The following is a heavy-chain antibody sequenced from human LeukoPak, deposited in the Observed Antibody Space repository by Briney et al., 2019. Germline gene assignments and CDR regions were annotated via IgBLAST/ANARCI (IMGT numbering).Heavy chain of an antibody. CDR1: GDSVSSNGAA. CDR2: TYYRSKWNN. CDR3: AREYWYGANMDPFDY. V-gene: IGHV6-1*01. J-gene: IGHJ4*02. D-gene: IGHD2-8*02. Sequence: HSQTLSLTCAISGDSVSSNGAAWNWIRQSPSRGLEWLGRTYYRSKWNNEYAVSVKSRITINTATSKNQFSLHLNSVTPEDTAVYYCAREYWYGANMDPFDYWGQGTLVTVSS.